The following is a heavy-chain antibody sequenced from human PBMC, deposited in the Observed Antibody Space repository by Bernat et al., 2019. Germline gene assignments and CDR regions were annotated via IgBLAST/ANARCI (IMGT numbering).Heavy chain of an antibody. D-gene: IGHD3-3*01. V-gene: IGHV3-43*01. CDR1: GFTFDDYT. Sequence: EVQLVESGGVVVQPGGSLRLSCAASGFTFDDYTMHWVRQAPGKGLEWVSLISWDGGSTYYADSVKGRLTISRDNSKNSLYLQMNSLRTEDTALYYCAGGPTYYDFGNAFDIWGQGTMVTVSS. CDR3: AGGPTYYDFGNAFDI. J-gene: IGHJ3*02. CDR2: ISWDGGST.